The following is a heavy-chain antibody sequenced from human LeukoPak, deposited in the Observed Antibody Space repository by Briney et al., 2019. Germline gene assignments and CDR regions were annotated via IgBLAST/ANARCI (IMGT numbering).Heavy chain of an antibody. J-gene: IGHJ4*02. Sequence: ASVKVSCKASGYTFTSFAMNWVRQAPGQGLQWMGWINTKTGNPTYAQGFTGRFVFSLDSSVSTAYLQISSLKAEDTAVYYCARDKYYYDSSGYRGDYWGQGTPVTVSS. CDR1: GYTFTSFA. V-gene: IGHV7-4-1*02. CDR3: ARDKYYYDSSGYRGDY. D-gene: IGHD3-22*01. CDR2: INTKTGNP.